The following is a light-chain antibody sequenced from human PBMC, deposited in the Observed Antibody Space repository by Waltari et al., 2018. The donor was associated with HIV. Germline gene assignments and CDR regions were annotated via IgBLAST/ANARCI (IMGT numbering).Light chain of an antibody. CDR3: SSYTSTSSYV. J-gene: IGLJ1*01. Sequence: QSALTQPASVSGSPGQSITISCIGTSSAVGGYNYVSWYQQHPTKAPKLMIYEVSNRPSGVSNRFSGSKSGNTASLTISGLQAEDEADYYCSSYTSTSSYVFGTGTKVTVL. V-gene: IGLV2-14*01. CDR2: EVS. CDR1: SSAVGGYNY.